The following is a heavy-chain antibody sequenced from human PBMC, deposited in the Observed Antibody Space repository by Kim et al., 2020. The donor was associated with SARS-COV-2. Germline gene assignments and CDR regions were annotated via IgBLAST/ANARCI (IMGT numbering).Heavy chain of an antibody. J-gene: IGHJ5*02. Sequence: AQGFTGRFVFSLDTSVSTAYLQISSLKAEDTAVYYCARDQTLGQPFSFDPWGQGTLVTVSS. V-gene: IGHV7-4-1*02. D-gene: IGHD3-16*01. CDR3: ARDQTLGQPFSFDP.